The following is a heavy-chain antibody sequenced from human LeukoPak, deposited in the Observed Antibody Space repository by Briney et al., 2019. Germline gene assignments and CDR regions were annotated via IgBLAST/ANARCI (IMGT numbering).Heavy chain of an antibody. CDR3: ARGNSYYDTSGYFPWESFQH. D-gene: IGHD3-22*01. CDR2: IFYSGST. V-gene: IGHV4-59*01. J-gene: IGHJ1*01. CDR1: GGSFSGYY. Sequence: KSSETLSLTCAVYGGSFSGYYWSWIRQPPGKGLEWIGYIFYSGSTNYNPSLKSRVTISVDTSKNQFSLKLSSVTAADTAVYYCARGNSYYDTSGYFPWESFQHWGQGTLVTVSS.